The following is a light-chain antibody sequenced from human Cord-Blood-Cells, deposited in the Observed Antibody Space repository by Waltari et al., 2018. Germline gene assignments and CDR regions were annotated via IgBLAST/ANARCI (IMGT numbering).Light chain of an antibody. Sequence: EIVLTQSPATLSLSPGERATLSCRASQSVSSYLAWYQNKPGQAPRLPIYDASNRATGIPARFSGSGSGTDFTLTISSLEPEDFAVYYCQQRSNWPPVWTFGQGTKVEIK. V-gene: IGKV3-11*01. CDR1: QSVSSY. CDR3: QQRSNWPPVWT. CDR2: DAS. J-gene: IGKJ1*01.